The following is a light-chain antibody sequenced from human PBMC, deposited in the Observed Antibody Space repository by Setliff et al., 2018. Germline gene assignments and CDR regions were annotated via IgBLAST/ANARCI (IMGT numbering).Light chain of an antibody. CDR3: QQLISFPLT. CDR1: QDVSSF. J-gene: IGKJ4*01. Sequence: DIQLTQSPSFLPASVGDRVIITCRASQDVSSFFAWYQQKPGKAPKILIWGASHLQSRVPSRFSGDRSGAEYTLTINFLQPEDFATYYCQQLISFPLTFGGGTKVDIK. CDR2: GAS. V-gene: IGKV1-9*01.